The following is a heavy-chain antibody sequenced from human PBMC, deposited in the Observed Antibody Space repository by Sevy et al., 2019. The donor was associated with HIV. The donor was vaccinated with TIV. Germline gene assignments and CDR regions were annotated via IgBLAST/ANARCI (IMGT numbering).Heavy chain of an antibody. J-gene: IGHJ4*02. CDR1: GFTFSSYA. V-gene: IGHV3-30-3*01. D-gene: IGHD6-19*01. CDR3: AREQWLGAFDY. CDR2: ISYDGSNK. Sequence: GSLRLSCAASGFTFSSYAMHWVRQAPGKGLEWVAVISYDGSNKYYADSVKGRFTISRDNSKNTLYLQMNSLRAEDTAVYYCAREQWLGAFDYWGQGTLVTVSS.